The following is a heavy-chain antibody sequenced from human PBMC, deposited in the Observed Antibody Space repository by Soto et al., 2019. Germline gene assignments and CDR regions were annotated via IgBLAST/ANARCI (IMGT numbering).Heavy chain of an antibody. J-gene: IGHJ4*02. CDR2: IYSSGGT. CDR1: GGSMFSYY. D-gene: IGHD3-16*01. V-gene: IGHV4-4*07. CDR3: AREGASSYASRHFDN. Sequence: QVQLQESGPGLVKASETLSLTCTVSGGSMFSYYWSWIRQPAGKGLEWIARIYSSGGTNYNPSLKSRVTMSLDTSKNKFSLRLTSVTAADTAVYYCAREGASSYASRHFDNWGPGTLVTVSS.